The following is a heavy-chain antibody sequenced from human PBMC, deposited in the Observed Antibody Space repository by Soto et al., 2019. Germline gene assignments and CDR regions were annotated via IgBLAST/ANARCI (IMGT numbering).Heavy chain of an antibody. D-gene: IGHD3-9*01. Sequence: SETLSLTCAVYGGSFSGYYWSWIRQPAGKGLEWIGRIYTSGSTNYNPSLKSRVTMSVDTSKNQFSLKLSSVTAADTAVYYCAREIAIFVNWFDPWGQGTLVTVSS. CDR3: AREIAIFVNWFDP. CDR2: IYTSGST. J-gene: IGHJ5*02. V-gene: IGHV4-4*07. CDR1: GGSFSGYY.